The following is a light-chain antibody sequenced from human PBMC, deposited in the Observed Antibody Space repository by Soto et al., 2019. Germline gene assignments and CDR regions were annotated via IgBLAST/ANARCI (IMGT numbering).Light chain of an antibody. V-gene: IGKV3-15*01. CDR1: QSVSIH. CDR2: GTS. J-gene: IGKJ1*01. Sequence: ETVMTQSPGTLSVSLGERATLSCRASQSVSIHLAWYQQKPGQAPRLLIYGTSKRAIGLPARFSGSGSGTEFTLTITSLQSEDFAVYYCQQYNKWPQTFGQGTKVDIK. CDR3: QQYNKWPQT.